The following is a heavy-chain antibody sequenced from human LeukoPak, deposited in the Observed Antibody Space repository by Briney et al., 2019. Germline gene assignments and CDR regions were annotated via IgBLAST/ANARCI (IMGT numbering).Heavy chain of an antibody. V-gene: IGHV1-46*01. CDR3: ARDSAYGWGLQGAFDI. CDR2: INPSGGST. J-gene: IGHJ3*02. Sequence: ASVKVSCKASGYTFTSYYMHWVRQAPEQGLEWMGIINPSGGSTSYAQKFQGRVTMTRDTSTSTVYMELSSLRSEDTAVYYCARDSAYGWGLQGAFDIWGQGTMVTVSS. CDR1: GYTFTSYY. D-gene: IGHD4-11*01.